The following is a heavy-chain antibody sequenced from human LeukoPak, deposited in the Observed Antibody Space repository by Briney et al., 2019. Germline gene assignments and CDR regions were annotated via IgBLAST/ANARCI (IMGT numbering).Heavy chain of an antibody. CDR1: GFTFSSYA. CDR2: ISGSGGST. J-gene: IGHJ6*03. Sequence: GGSLRLSCAASGFTFSSYAMSWVRQAPGKGLEWVLGISGSGGSTNYADTVKGRFTISRDNSKNTLYLQMNSLRPEDTAVFYRAKTPTLYYYMDVWGKGTTVTISS. CDR3: AKTPTLYYYMDV. V-gene: IGHV3-23*01.